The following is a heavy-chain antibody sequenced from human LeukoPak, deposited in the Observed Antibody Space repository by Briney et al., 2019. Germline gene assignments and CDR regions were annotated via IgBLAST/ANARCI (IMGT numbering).Heavy chain of an antibody. J-gene: IGHJ5*02. CDR1: GYTFTSYD. D-gene: IGHD3-16*01. CDR3: ARGPFAGRFDP. Sequence: ASVKVSFKASGYTFTSYDINWVRQATGQGLEWVGWMNPNRGNTGYAQKFQGSVTMTRINSLSTAYMELSSLRSEDTAVYYCARGPFAGRFDPWGQGTLVTVSS. CDR2: MNPNRGNT. V-gene: IGHV1-8*01.